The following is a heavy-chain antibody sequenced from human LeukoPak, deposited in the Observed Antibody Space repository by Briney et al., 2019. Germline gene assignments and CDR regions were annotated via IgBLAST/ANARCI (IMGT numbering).Heavy chain of an antibody. Sequence: PSETLPLTCTVSGGSISSYYWSWIRQPAGKGLEWIGRIYTSGSTNYNPSLKSRVTMSVDTSKNQFSLKLSSVTAADTAVYYCARLRYSGYDRWDIWFDPWGQGTLVTVSS. CDR2: IYTSGST. J-gene: IGHJ5*02. V-gene: IGHV4-4*07. D-gene: IGHD5-12*01. CDR1: GGSISSYY. CDR3: ARLRYSGYDRWDIWFDP.